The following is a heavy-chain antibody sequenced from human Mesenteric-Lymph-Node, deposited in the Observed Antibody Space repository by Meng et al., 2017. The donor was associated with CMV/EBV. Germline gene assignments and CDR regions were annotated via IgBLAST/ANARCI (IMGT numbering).Heavy chain of an antibody. V-gene: IGHV3-33*08. CDR1: GFTFSSYE. CDR2: IWYDGSKT. CDR3: ATRSGYYYVDAFDI. J-gene: IGHJ3*02. Sequence: GESLKISCAASGFTFSSYEMNWVRQAPGKGLEWVAVIWYDGSKTYYGDSVQGRFSISRDNSKNTVYLQMNSLRAEDTAVYYCATRSGYYYVDAFDIWGQGTMVTVSS. D-gene: IGHD3-22*01.